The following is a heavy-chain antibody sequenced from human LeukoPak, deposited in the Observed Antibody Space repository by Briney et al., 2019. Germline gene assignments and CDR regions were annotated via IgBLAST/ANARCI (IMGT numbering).Heavy chain of an antibody. Sequence: SVKVSCKASGFXFTSSAIQWVRQARGQRLEWIGWIVVGSGNTNYAQKFQERVTITRDMSTSTAYMELSSLRSEDTAVYYCAAGWVCSGGSCYYYFDYWGQGTLVTVSS. CDR2: IVVGSGNT. J-gene: IGHJ4*02. V-gene: IGHV1-58*02. D-gene: IGHD2-15*01. CDR1: GFXFTSSA. CDR3: AAGWVCSGGSCYYYFDY.